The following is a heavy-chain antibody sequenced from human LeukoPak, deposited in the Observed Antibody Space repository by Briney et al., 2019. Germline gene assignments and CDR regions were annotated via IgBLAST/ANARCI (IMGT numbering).Heavy chain of an antibody. CDR3: ARDYYYGSGSYSAYYYMDV. D-gene: IGHD3-10*01. V-gene: IGHV1-46*01. J-gene: IGHJ6*03. CDR1: GYTSTSYY. Sequence: ASVKVSCKASGYTSTSYYMHWVRQAPGQGLEWMGIINPSGGSTSYAQKFQGRVTMTRDMSTSTVYMELSSLRSEDTAVYYCARDYYYGSGSYSAYYYMDVWGKGTTVTVSS. CDR2: INPSGGST.